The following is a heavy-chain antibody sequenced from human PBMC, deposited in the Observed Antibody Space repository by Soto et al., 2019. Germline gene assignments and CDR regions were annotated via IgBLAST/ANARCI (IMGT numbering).Heavy chain of an antibody. J-gene: IGHJ4*02. CDR3: ARRYGGDLDY. CDR1: GGSISNFY. D-gene: IGHD1-26*01. CDR2: NSGST. V-gene: IGHV4-59*08. Sequence: QVQLQESGPGLVKPSETLSLTCTVSGGSISNFYWSWNRQPPGKGLEWIGYNSGSTNYKPSLMSQITSSVETSKYQFAVKLSTVSAADTAVYFCARRYGGDLDYWGQGTLVTVSS.